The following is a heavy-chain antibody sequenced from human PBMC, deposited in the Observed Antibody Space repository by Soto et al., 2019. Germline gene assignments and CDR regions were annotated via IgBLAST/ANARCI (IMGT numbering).Heavy chain of an antibody. CDR3: AKDLRRFSTQYYFDY. D-gene: IGHD3-3*01. Sequence: SGGSLRLSCAASGFTFSSYAMSWVRQAPGKGLEWVSAISGSGGSTYYADSVKGRFTISRDNSKNTLYLQMNSLRAEDTAVYYCAKDLRRFSTQYYFDYWGQGTLVTVSS. CDR2: ISGSGGST. V-gene: IGHV3-23*01. J-gene: IGHJ4*02. CDR1: GFTFSSYA.